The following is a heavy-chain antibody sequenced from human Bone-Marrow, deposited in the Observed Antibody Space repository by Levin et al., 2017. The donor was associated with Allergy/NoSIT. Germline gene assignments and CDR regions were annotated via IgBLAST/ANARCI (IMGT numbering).Heavy chain of an antibody. D-gene: IGHD3-3*01. J-gene: IGHJ5*02. V-gene: IGHV1-2*02. CDR3: TRDGFWSGYQWFDP. CDR2: IDLDSGGA. CDR1: GPTFTGFY. Sequence: ASVKVSCKASGPTFTGFYLHWVRQAPGQGLEWMGWIDLDSGGAKYAQAFQGRVTMTRDTAINTAFMELSRLTSNDTAVYYCTRDGFWSGYQWFDPWGQGSLVTVSS.